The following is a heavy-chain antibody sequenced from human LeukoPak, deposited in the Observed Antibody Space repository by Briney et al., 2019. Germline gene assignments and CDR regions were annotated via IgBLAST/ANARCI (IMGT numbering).Heavy chain of an antibody. Sequence: SQTLSLTCAISGDSVSSNSAAWNWIRQSPSRGLEWLGKTVYRSKWYYDYAVSVQSRITINADTSKNQFSLHLNSATPEDTAVYYCARSTALVGDDWVDPWGQGTLVTVSS. CDR2: TVYRSKWYY. J-gene: IGHJ5*02. V-gene: IGHV6-1*01. D-gene: IGHD2-21*01. CDR1: GDSVSSNSAA. CDR3: ARSTALVGDDWVDP.